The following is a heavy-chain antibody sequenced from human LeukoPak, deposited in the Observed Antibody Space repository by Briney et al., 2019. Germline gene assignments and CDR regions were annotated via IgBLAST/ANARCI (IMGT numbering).Heavy chain of an antibody. CDR3: ARWGGDGDHGYFDY. D-gene: IGHD4-17*01. J-gene: IGHJ4*02. CDR1: GGSISSGDYY. CDR2: IYYSGST. Sequence: PSETLSLTCTVSGGSISSGDYYWSWIRQPPGKGLEWIGYIYYSGSTYYNPSLKSRVTISVDTSKNQFSLKLSSVTAADTAEYYCARWGGDGDHGYFDYWGQGTLVTVSS. V-gene: IGHV4-30-4*01.